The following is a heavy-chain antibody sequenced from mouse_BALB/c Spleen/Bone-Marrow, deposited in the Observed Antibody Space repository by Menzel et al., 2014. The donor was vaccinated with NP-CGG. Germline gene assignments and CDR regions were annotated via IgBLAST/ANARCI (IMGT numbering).Heavy chain of an antibody. CDR2: INPSNGGT. V-gene: IGHV1S81*02. CDR3: TRSNYGYWYFDV. CDR1: GYTFSSYY. Sequence: VKLMESGAELVKPGASVKLSCKASGYTFSSYYMYWVKRRPGQGLEWIGEINPSNGGTKFNEKFKSKATLTVDKSSXTAYMQLSSLTSEDSAVYYCTRSNYGYWYFDVWGAGTTVTVSS. D-gene: IGHD1-1*01. J-gene: IGHJ1*01.